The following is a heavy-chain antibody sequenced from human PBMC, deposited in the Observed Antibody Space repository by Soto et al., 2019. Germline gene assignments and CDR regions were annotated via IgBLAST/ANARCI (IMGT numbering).Heavy chain of an antibody. V-gene: IGHV3-30-3*01. CDR1: GFIFIDYV. D-gene: IGHD3-22*01. Sequence: PGGSLRLSCAASGFIFIDYVIHWVRQAPGKGLEWVAGIAKDGGNKHYADSVKGRFTISRDNSKNTMYLEVNSLRVEDTAVYYCAREDESSGFAGTFHHWGQGTLVTVSS. CDR2: IAKDGGNK. J-gene: IGHJ1*01. CDR3: AREDESSGFAGTFHH.